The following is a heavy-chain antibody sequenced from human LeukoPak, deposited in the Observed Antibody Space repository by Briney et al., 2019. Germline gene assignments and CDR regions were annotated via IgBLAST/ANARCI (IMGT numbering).Heavy chain of an antibody. V-gene: IGHV1-18*01. Sequence: ASVKVSCKASGYTFTSYGISWVRQAPGQGLEWMGWISAYNGNTNYAQKLQGRVTMTTDTSTSTAYRELRSLRSDDTAVYYCARARENYYDSSGYWRYFDYWGQGTLVTVSS. D-gene: IGHD3-22*01. CDR3: ARARENYYDSSGYWRYFDY. CDR2: ISAYNGNT. J-gene: IGHJ4*02. CDR1: GYTFTSYG.